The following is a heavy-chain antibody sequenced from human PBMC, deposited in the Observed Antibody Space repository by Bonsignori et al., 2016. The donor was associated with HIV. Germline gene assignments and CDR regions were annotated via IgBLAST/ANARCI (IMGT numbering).Heavy chain of an antibody. J-gene: IGHJ4*02. D-gene: IGHD5-24*01. V-gene: IGHV3-33*06. CDR2: IYYDGSNK. Sequence: WIRQPPGKGLEWVALIYYDGSNKYYADSVKGRFTISRDNSKNTLYLQLNSLRAEDTAVYYCAKVGGGDGYSPRHKYYFDYWGQGTLVTVSS. CDR3: AKVGGGDGYSPRHKYYFDY.